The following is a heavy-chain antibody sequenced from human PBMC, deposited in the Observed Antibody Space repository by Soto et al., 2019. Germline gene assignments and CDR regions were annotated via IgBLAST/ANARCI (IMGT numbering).Heavy chain of an antibody. J-gene: IGHJ6*02. CDR2: IYYSGTT. D-gene: IGHD2-2*01. CDR1: GGSIINYY. V-gene: IGHV4-59*08. Sequence: QVQLQESGPRLLKPSETLSLTCTVSGGSIINYYWSWIRQPPGKGLEWIGYIYYSGTTSYNPSLRSRVTISVDTSKNQFSLKLSSVTAADTAVYYCARHVPYCSSTSRCAYGMDVWGQGTTVTVSS. CDR3: ARHVPYCSSTSRCAYGMDV.